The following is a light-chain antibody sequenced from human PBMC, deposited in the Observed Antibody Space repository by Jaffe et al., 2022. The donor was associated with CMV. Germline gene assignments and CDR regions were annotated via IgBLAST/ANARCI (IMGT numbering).Light chain of an antibody. V-gene: IGKV3-20*01. CDR1: QSVSSSY. J-gene: IGKJ4*01. CDR3: HQYGRSQVT. CDR2: GTS. Sequence: EIVLTQSPGTLSLSPGERATLSCRASQSVSSSYLAWYQQKPGQAPRLLIYGTSSRATDIPDRFSGSGSGTDFTLTITSLEPEDFAVYYCHQYGRSQVTFGGGTKVEIK.